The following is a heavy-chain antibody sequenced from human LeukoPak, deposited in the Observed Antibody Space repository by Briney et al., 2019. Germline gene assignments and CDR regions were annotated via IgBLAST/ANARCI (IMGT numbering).Heavy chain of an antibody. J-gene: IGHJ4*02. D-gene: IGHD3-10*01. V-gene: IGHV3-23*01. Sequence: SMRLSCAASGFTFSSYAMSWVRKAPGKGLEWVSSISGGGEVTYYADSVKCRVTISRDNSKNTLYLQMNSLRAEDTAEYYCAKFGGGAYYFDYWGQGTLITVSS. CDR3: AKFGGGAYYFDY. CDR2: ISGGGEVT. CDR1: GFTFSSYA.